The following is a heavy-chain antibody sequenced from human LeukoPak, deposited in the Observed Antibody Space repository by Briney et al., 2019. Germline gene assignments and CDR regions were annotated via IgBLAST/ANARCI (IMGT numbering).Heavy chain of an antibody. CDR2: ISYDGSNK. D-gene: IGHD2/OR15-2a*01. J-gene: IGHJ4*02. V-gene: IGHV3-30-3*01. CDR3: AKGPPLTFFDS. CDR1: GFTFSSYA. Sequence: QPGRSLRLSCAASGFTFSSYAMHWVRQAPGKGLEWVAVISYDGSNKYYADSVKGRFTISRDNSKNTLYLQMNSLRAEDTAVYYCAKGPPLTFFDSWAQEPLVPFSP.